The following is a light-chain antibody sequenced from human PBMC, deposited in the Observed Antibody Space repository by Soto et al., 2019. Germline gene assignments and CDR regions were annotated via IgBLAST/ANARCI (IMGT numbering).Light chain of an antibody. CDR2: GNS. CDR1: SSNIGAGYD. CDR3: QSYDSSLSGSI. J-gene: IGLJ2*01. Sequence: QSVLTQPPSVSGAPGQRVTISCTGSSSNIGAGYDVHWYQQLPGTAPKLLIYGNSNRPSGVPDRFSGSKSGTSASLAITGLQDEDEPDYFCQSYDSSLSGSIFGGGTKVTVL. V-gene: IGLV1-40*01.